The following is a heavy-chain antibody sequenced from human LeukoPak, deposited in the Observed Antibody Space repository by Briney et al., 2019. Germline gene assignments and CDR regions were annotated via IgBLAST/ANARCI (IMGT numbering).Heavy chain of an antibody. CDR1: GGSFSGYY. J-gene: IGHJ6*02. CDR2: INHSGST. CDR3: ARVGFHDIVVVPAASSDYYYYYGMDV. Sequence: PSETLSLTCAVYGGSFSGYYWSWIRQPPGKGLEWIGEINHSGSTKYNPSLKSRVTISVDTSKNQFSLKLSSVTAADTAVYYCARVGFHDIVVVPAASSDYYYYYGMDVWGQGTTVTVSS. V-gene: IGHV4-34*01. D-gene: IGHD2-2*01.